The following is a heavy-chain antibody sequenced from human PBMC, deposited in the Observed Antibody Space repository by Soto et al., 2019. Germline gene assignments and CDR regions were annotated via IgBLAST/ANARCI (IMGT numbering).Heavy chain of an antibody. CDR1: GGSISSYY. V-gene: IGHV4-59*08. J-gene: IGHJ4*02. CDR2: IYYSGST. CDR3: AGRYGSSFYY. Sequence: SETLSLTCTVSGGSISSYYWSWIRQPPGKGLEWIGYIYYSGSTNYNPSLKSRVTISVDTSKNQFSLKLSSVTAADTAVYYCAGRYGSSFYYWTREPLVTVPS. D-gene: IGHD3-10*01.